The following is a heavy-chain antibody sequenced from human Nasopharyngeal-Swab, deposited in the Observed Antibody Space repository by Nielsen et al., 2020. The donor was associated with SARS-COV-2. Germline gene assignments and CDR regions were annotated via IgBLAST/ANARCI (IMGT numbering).Heavy chain of an antibody. CDR2: INTNTGNP. J-gene: IGHJ6*03. CDR1: GYTFTSYA. CDR3: ARDYIVVVPAAIINYYYYYYMDV. V-gene: IGHV7-4-1*02. Sequence: ASVKVSCKASGYTFTSYAMNWVRQAPGQGLEWMGWINTNTGNPTYAQGFTGRFVFSLDTSVSTAYLQISSLKAEDTVVYYCARDYIVVVPAAIINYYYYYYMDVWGKGTTVTVSS. D-gene: IGHD2-2*01.